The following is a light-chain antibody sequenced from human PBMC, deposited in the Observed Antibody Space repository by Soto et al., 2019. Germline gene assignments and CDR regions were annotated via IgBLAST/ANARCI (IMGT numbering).Light chain of an antibody. J-gene: IGKJ1*01. V-gene: IGKV3-20*01. CDR1: QSFGGSY. CDR2: GAS. Sequence: EVVLTQSPCTLSLSTGERASLSCRASQSFGGSYLAWYQQKPGQAPRLLIYGASTRATGIPDRFSGSGSGTVFTLTISSLQSDDFAVYYCQQYLDWPRTFGQGPRWIS. CDR3: QQYLDWPRT.